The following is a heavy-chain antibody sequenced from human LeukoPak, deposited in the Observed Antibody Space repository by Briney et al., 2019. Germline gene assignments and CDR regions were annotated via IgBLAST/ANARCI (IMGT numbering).Heavy chain of an antibody. V-gene: IGHV3-30*03. J-gene: IGHJ4*02. CDR2: ISVDGSNE. D-gene: IGHD3-16*01. CDR3: ARRGDYMAFES. Sequence: GGSLRLSCAASGFTFSSYGMHWVRQAPGKGLEWVAVISVDGSNEYYADSVKGRFTIARDNAKNSLYLQMNSLRAEDTAIYYCARRGDYMAFESWGQGTLVTVSS. CDR1: GFTFSSYG.